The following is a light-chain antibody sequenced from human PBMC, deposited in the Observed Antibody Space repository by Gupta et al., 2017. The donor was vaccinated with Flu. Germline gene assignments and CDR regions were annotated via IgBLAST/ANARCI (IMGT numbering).Light chain of an antibody. CDR1: QGISSY. CDR3: QLLGS. CDR2: ATS. Sequence: DIQLTQSPSFLSASVGDSVTITCRASQGISSYLAWYQQKPGKAPKLLIYATSTLQSGVPSRFSGSGSGTEFTLTFGSLQSEEYETYYCQLLGSFGQGTKLEIK. J-gene: IGKJ2*03. V-gene: IGKV1-9*01.